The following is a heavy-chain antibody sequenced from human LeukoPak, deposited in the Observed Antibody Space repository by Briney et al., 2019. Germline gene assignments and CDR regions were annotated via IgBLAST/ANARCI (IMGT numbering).Heavy chain of an antibody. CDR2: ISWNSGSI. Sequence: GGSLRLSCAASGFTFDDYAMHWVRHAPGKGLEWVSGISWNSGSIGYADSVKGRFTISRDNAKNSLYLQMNSLRAEDTALYYCAKGRWGTYYYGMDVWGQGTTVTVSS. D-gene: IGHD2-8*02. V-gene: IGHV3-9*01. CDR3: AKGRWGTYYYGMDV. CDR1: GFTFDDYA. J-gene: IGHJ6*02.